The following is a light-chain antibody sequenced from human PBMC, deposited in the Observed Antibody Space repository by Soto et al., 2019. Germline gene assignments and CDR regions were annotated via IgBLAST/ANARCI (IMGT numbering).Light chain of an antibody. V-gene: IGKV4-1*01. CDR3: QQYYSTPT. CDR1: QSILYSSDNKNY. CDR2: WAS. J-gene: IGKJ1*01. Sequence: DFLMTQSPDSLAVSLGERATINCKSSQSILYSSDNKNYLAWYQQKSGQPPKVLIHWASTRESGVPDRFSGSGSGTDFTLTISCLQAEDVAVYYCQQYYSTPTFGQGTKVDI.